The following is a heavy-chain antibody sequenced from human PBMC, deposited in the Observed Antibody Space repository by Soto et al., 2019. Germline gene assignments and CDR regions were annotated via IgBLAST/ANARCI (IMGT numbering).Heavy chain of an antibody. Sequence: SETLSLTCTVSCGSISSNNFYWGWIRQSPGKGLEWIGSIYYSGSAYYSPSLKSRVIISVDTSKNQFSLKLSSVTAADTAVYYFARHTSRDSGSYLYGMDVWGQGTTVTVSS. D-gene: IGHD1-26*01. CDR1: CGSISSNNFY. CDR2: IYYSGSA. J-gene: IGHJ6*02. CDR3: ARHTSRDSGSYLYGMDV. V-gene: IGHV4-39*01.